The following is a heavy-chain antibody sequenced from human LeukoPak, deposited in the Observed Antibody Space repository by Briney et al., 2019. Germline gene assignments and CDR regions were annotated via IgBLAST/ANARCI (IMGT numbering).Heavy chain of an antibody. D-gene: IGHD3-10*01. CDR1: GFTFSSYG. Sequence: LAGRSLRLSCAASGFTFSSYGMHWVRQAPGKGLEWVAVIWYDGSNKYYADSVKGRFTISRDNSKNTLYLQMNSLRAEDTAVYYCARDSHYNYADYEYYGMDVWGQGTTVTVSS. CDR2: IWYDGSNK. V-gene: IGHV3-33*01. J-gene: IGHJ6*02. CDR3: ARDSHYNYADYEYYGMDV.